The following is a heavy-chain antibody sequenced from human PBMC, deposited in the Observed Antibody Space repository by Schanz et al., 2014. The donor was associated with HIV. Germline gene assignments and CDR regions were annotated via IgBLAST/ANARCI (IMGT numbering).Heavy chain of an antibody. CDR1: GFTFGTKW. J-gene: IGHJ5*02. CDR3: TRESYNLVPGGDL. D-gene: IGHD1-1*01. V-gene: IGHV3-74*01. CDR2: ITPDGSVT. Sequence: EVQLVESGGGLIKPGESLRLSCVTSGFTFGTKWMYWVRQGPGKGLAWVSYITPDGSVTYADSVKGRFTTSRDSSKNTLYLQMNSLRVEDTAVYFCTRESYNLVPGGDLWGQGTLVTVSS.